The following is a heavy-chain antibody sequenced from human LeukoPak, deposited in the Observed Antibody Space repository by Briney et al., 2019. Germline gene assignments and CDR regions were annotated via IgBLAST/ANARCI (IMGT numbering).Heavy chain of an antibody. CDR1: GYTFTSYY. D-gene: IGHD6-19*01. CDR2: INPNSGGT. Sequence: GASVKVSCTASGYTFTSYYMHWVRQAPGQGLEWMGRINPNSGGTNYAQKFQGRVTMTRDTSISTAYMELSRLRSDDTAVYYCARVSGWHNWFDPWGQGTLVTVSS. J-gene: IGHJ5*02. V-gene: IGHV1-2*06. CDR3: ARVSGWHNWFDP.